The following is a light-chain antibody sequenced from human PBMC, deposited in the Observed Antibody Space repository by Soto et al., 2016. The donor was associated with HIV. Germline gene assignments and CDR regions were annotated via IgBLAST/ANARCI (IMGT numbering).Light chain of an antibody. CDR2: QDN. Sequence: SYELTQPPSVSVAPGETAIITCGGNNIGSKSVHWYQQRPGQSPVLVIFQDNKRPSGIPERFSGSNSGNTATLTISGTQALDEADYYCQAWDNNSAMFGGGTKLTVL. CDR3: QAWDNNSAM. CDR1: NIGSKS. J-gene: IGLJ3*02. V-gene: IGLV3-21*01.